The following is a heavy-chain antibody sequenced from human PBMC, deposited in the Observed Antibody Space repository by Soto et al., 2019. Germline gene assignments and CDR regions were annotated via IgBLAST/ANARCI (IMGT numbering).Heavy chain of an antibody. CDR1: GFTFSDYY. CDR2: ISSSSSYT. CDR3: ARTPDCTNGVCSSGFDY. D-gene: IGHD2-8*01. Sequence: GGSLRLSCAAAGFTFSDYYMSWIRQAPGKGLEWVSYISSSSSYTNYAESVKGRFTISRDNAKNSLYLQMNSLRAEDTAVYYCARTPDCTNGVCSSGFDYWGQGTLETVSS. V-gene: IGHV3-11*06. J-gene: IGHJ4*02.